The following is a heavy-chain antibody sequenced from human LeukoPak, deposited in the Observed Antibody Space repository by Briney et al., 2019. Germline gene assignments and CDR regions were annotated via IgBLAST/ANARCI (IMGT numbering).Heavy chain of an antibody. D-gene: IGHD3-10*01. CDR3: AKDRWEETYYGAGSYWDY. CDR1: GFAFSSYA. Sequence: GGSLRLSCAASGFAFSSYAMSWVRQAPGKGLEWVSAISGSGGSTYYADSVKARFTISRDNSKNTLYLQMNSLRAEDTAVYYCAKDRWEETYYGAGSYWDYWGQGTLVTVSS. J-gene: IGHJ4*02. V-gene: IGHV3-23*01. CDR2: ISGSGGST.